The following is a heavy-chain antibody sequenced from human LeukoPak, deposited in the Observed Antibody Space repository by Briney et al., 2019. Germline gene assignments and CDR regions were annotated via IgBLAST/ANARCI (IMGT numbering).Heavy chain of an antibody. Sequence: SETLSLTCAVYGGSFSGYYWSWIRQPPGKGLEWIGEINHSGSTNYNPSLKSRVTISVDTSKNQFSLKLSSVTAADTAVYYCARGAFPLGYCSGGSCYSGTHHWFDPWGQGTLVTVSS. CDR1: GGSFSGYY. J-gene: IGHJ5*02. V-gene: IGHV4-34*01. CDR3: ARGAFPLGYCSGGSCYSGTHHWFDP. CDR2: INHSGST. D-gene: IGHD2-15*01.